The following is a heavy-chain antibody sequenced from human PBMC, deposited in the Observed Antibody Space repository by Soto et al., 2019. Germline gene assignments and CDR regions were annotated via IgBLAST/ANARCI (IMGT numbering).Heavy chain of an antibody. J-gene: IGHJ4*02. Sequence: SETLSLTCTVSGGSFSSGNYYWSWIRQHPGKGLEWIGYIYYSGSTYYNPSLKSRVTISLDTSKNQFSLNLSSVTAADTAVYYCASGTTVVTHFDYWGQGTLVTVSS. CDR3: ASGTTVVTHFDY. V-gene: IGHV4-31*03. D-gene: IGHD4-17*01. CDR2: IYYSGST. CDR1: GGSFSSGNYY.